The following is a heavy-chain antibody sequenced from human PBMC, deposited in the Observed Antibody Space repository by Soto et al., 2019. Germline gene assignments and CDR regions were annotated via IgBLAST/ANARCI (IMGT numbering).Heavy chain of an antibody. CDR1: GASISSGDYL. J-gene: IGHJ6*02. V-gene: IGHV4-30-4*01. Sequence: SETLSLTCTVSGASISSGDYLWSWIRQSPGKGLEWIGYVSHDGTTYYNPSLESRVAISVDTSKNQFSLKVTSVTAADTAVYYCARDPCCGVGLYGIDVWGQGTTVTVSS. CDR3: ARDPCCGVGLYGIDV. CDR2: VSHDGTT. D-gene: IGHD2-21*01.